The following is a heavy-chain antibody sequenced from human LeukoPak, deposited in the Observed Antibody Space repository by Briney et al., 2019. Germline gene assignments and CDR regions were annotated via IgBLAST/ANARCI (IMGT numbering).Heavy chain of an antibody. D-gene: IGHD6-13*01. V-gene: IGHV4-34*01. J-gene: IGHJ4*02. CDR2: INHSGST. Sequence: SETLSLTCAVYGGSFSGYYWSWIRQPPGKGLEWIGEINHSGSTNYNPSLKSRVTISVGTSKNQFSLKLSSVTAADTAVYYCARGRAAAGNDYWGQGTLVTVSS. CDR3: ARGRAAAGNDY. CDR1: GGSFSGYY.